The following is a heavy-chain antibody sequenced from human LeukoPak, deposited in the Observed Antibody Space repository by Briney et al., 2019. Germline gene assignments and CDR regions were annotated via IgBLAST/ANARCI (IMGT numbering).Heavy chain of an antibody. CDR2: IYYSGST. CDR1: GGSISSYY. Sequence: SETLSLTCTVSGGSISSYYWSWIRQPPGKGLEWIGYIYYSGSTNYNPSLKSRVTISVDTSRNQFSLKLSSVTAADTAVYYCARVAVDTAMVDYWGQGTLVTVSS. D-gene: IGHD5-18*01. J-gene: IGHJ4*02. V-gene: IGHV4-59*01. CDR3: ARVAVDTAMVDY.